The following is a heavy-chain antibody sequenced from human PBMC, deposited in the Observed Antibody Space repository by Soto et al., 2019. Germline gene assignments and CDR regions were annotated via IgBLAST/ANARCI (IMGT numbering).Heavy chain of an antibody. Sequence: QVQLVESGGGVVQPGRSLRLSCAASRFTFSSYGMHWVRQAPGKGLEWVAVISYDGSNKYYADSVKGRFTISRDNSKNTLYLQMNSLRAEDTAVYYCAKTLSGYNYGPSGSYYYGMDVWGQVTTVTVSS. J-gene: IGHJ6*02. CDR2: ISYDGSNK. D-gene: IGHD5-18*01. CDR1: RFTFSSYG. CDR3: AKTLSGYNYGPSGSYYYGMDV. V-gene: IGHV3-30*18.